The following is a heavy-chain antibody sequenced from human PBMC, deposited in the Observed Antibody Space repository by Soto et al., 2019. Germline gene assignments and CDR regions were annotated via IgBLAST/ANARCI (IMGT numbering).Heavy chain of an antibody. V-gene: IGHV4-61*01. D-gene: IGHD3-10*01. CDR1: GGSVSSGSHY. CDR3: ARQYYSPNWFDP. J-gene: IGHJ5*02. CDR2: VYYSGNT. Sequence: SETLSLPCTVSGGSVSSGSHYWTWIRQPPGKGLEWIGNVYYSGNTNYNPSLKSRLTISVDTSRRQFSLRLNSVTAADTAVYYCARQYYSPNWFDPWGQGTLVTVSS.